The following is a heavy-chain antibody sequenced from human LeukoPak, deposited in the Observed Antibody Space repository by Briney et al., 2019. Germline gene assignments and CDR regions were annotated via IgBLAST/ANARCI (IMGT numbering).Heavy chain of an antibody. Sequence: GGSLRLSCAASAFTFSSYAMSWVRQAPGKGPEWVSSISGSGGSTYYADSVKGRFTISRDNSKNTLFLQMNSLRAEDTPVYDCTRGNSAWYYLDSWGQGSLVTVSS. CDR3: TRGNSAWYYLDS. CDR1: AFTFSSYA. V-gene: IGHV3-23*01. D-gene: IGHD2/OR15-2a*01. CDR2: ISGSGGST. J-gene: IGHJ4*02.